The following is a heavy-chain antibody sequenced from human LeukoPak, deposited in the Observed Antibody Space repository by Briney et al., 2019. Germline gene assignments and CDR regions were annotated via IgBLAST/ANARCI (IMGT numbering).Heavy chain of an antibody. J-gene: IGHJ2*01. CDR2: ISAYNGNT. CDR3: TRDKSQTLKELGLWYFDL. Sequence: GASVKVSCKASGYTFTSYGISWVRQAPGQGLEWMGWISAYNGNTNYAQKLQGRVTMTTDTSTSTAYMELSSLRSEDTAVYYCTRDKSQTLKELGLWYFDLWGRGTLVTVSS. V-gene: IGHV1-18*01. CDR1: GYTFTSYG. D-gene: IGHD7-27*01.